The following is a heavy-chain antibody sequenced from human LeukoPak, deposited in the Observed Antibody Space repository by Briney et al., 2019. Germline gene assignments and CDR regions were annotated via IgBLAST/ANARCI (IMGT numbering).Heavy chain of an antibody. Sequence: GGSLRLSCETSGFTFSSFGMHWFGQAPSKGMEWVAFIRHHGWNESYADSVKGRFTISRDNSKHTLYLQMNSLRVEDTAVYSCAKDRRDYGDYGVDYWGQGTLVTVSS. CDR1: GFTFSSFG. CDR2: IRHHGWNE. CDR3: AKDRRDYGDYGVDY. J-gene: IGHJ4*02. D-gene: IGHD4-17*01. V-gene: IGHV3-30*02.